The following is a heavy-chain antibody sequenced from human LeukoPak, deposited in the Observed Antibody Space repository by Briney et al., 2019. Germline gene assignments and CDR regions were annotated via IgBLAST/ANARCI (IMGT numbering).Heavy chain of an antibody. J-gene: IGHJ4*02. CDR3: ARDAPSYDYVWGSYPY. CDR2: INPNSGGT. V-gene: IGHV1-2*02. CDR1: GYTFTGYY. D-gene: IGHD3-16*02. Sequence: ASVKVSCKASGYTFTGYYMHWVRQAPGQGLEWMGWINPNSGGTSYAQKFQGRVTMTRDTSISTAYMELSRLRSDDTAVYYCARDAPSYDYVWGSYPYWGQGTLVTASS.